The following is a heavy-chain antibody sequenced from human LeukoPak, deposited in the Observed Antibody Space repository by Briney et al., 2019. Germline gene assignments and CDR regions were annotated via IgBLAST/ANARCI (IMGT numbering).Heavy chain of an antibody. J-gene: IGHJ4*02. Sequence: SETLSLTCAVYGGSFSGYYWNWIRQPPGKGLEWIGEINHSGSTNYNPSLKSRVTISVDTSNNHSSLKLSSVPAANTAVYYCPRPSSYGSGSYGYWGQGTLVTVSS. CDR3: PRPSSYGSGSYGY. CDR2: INHSGST. CDR1: GGSFSGYY. D-gene: IGHD3-10*01. V-gene: IGHV4-34*01.